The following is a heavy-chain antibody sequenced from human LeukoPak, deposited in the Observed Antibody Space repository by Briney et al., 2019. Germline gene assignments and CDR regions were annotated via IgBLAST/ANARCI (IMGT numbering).Heavy chain of an antibody. J-gene: IGHJ1*01. V-gene: IGHV3-7*04. D-gene: IGHD6-13*01. Sequence: GGSLRLSCAASGFTFSSYWMSWVRQAPGKGREWVANIKQDGSEKYYVDSVKGRFTISRDNAKNSLYLQMNSLRAEDTAVYYCARGLRQQLVFQYFQHWGQGTLVTVSS. CDR2: IKQDGSEK. CDR3: ARGLRQQLVFQYFQH. CDR1: GFTFSSYW.